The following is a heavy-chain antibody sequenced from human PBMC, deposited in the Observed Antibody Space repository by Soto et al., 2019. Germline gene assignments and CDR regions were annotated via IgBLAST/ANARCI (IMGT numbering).Heavy chain of an antibody. CDR1: GYTFTSYA. V-gene: IGHV1-3*01. CDR2: INAGNGDT. D-gene: IGHD3-22*01. CDR3: ARDWTHYDSSGPGDY. Sequence: ASVKGSCTSSGYTFTSYAMHWVRQAPGQGLEWMGWINAGNGDTKYSQKFQGRVTITRDTSASTAYMELSSLRSEDTAVYYCARDWTHYDSSGPGDYWGQGTLVTVSS. J-gene: IGHJ4*02.